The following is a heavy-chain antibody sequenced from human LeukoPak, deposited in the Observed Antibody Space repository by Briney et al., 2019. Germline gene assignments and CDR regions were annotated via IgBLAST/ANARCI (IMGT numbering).Heavy chain of an antibody. J-gene: IGHJ4*02. V-gene: IGHV4-31*03. D-gene: IGHD3-22*01. CDR1: GGSISSSGYY. CDR3: AREDYYDSSGYLDY. CDR2: IYYSGTT. Sequence: SQTLSLTCTVSGGSISSSGYYWSWLRQHPGKGVEWIGYIYYSGTTYYNPSLKSRVTISVDTSKNQLSLKLFSVTAADTAVYYCAREDYYDSSGYLDYWGQGTLVTVSS.